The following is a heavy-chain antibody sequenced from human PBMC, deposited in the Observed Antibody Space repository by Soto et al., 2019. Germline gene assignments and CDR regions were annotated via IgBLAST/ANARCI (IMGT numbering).Heavy chain of an antibody. V-gene: IGHV4-4*02. D-gene: IGHD6-13*01. CDR2: SHHRGNT. Sequence: QVQLQESGPGLVKPSGTLSLTCAVSGVSISSHDWWTWFRQPPGKGLERIGESHHRGNTKHNSSLKSRVAISVDKSKSQCSLKVISVQVADTAVYYRATRDSSRFDWGQGTLVTVSS. CDR3: ATRDSSRFD. CDR1: GVSISSHDW. J-gene: IGHJ4*02.